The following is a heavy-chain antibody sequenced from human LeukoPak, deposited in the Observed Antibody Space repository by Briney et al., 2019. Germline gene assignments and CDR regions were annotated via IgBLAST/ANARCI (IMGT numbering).Heavy chain of an antibody. D-gene: IGHD3-10*01. CDR1: GFTFSSYG. CDR2: ISYDGSNK. CDR3: AKEVYYGSGSFDY. Sequence: GKSLRLSCAASGFTFSSYGMHWVRQAPGKGLEWVAVISYDGSNKYYGDSVKGRFTISRDNSKNTLYLQMNSLRAEDTAVYYCAKEVYYGSGSFDYWGQGTLVTVSS. J-gene: IGHJ4*02. V-gene: IGHV3-30*18.